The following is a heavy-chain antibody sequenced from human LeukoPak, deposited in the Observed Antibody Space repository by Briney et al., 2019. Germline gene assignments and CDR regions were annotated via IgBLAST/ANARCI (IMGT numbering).Heavy chain of an antibody. Sequence: GGSLRLSCAASGFIFSSYWMFWVRRAPGKGLLCVSRINSDGSSTSYADSVKGRFTISRDNAKNTLYLQMNSLRAEDTAVYYCARRGAVAGTVDYWGQGTLVTVS. CDR2: INSDGSST. J-gene: IGHJ4*02. V-gene: IGHV3-74*01. CDR1: GFIFSSYW. D-gene: IGHD6-19*01. CDR3: ARRGAVAGTVDY.